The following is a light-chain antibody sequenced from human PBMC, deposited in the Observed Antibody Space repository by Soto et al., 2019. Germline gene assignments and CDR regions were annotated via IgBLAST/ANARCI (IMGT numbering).Light chain of an antibody. CDR3: QQHDSSPLT. J-gene: IGKJ4*01. Sequence: EIVLTQSPGTLSLSPGERATLSCRASQSVSSNFLAWYQEKPGQAPRLLIYGASSRATGIPDRFSGSGSGTDFTLTINRLQPEDFAVYYCQQHDSSPLTFGGGTKVDIK. CDR2: GAS. V-gene: IGKV3-20*01. CDR1: QSVSSNF.